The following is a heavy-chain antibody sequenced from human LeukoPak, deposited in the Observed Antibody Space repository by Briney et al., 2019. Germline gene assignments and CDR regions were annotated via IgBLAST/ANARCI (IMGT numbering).Heavy chain of an antibody. CDR1: GVSISTNY. J-gene: IGHJ3*02. CDR2: IYYSGST. CDR3: ARRRSSDDSSAAFDI. V-gene: IGHV4-59*01. D-gene: IGHD3-22*01. Sequence: PSETLSLTCTVSGVSISTNYWSWVRQPPGKGLEWIAYIYYSGSTNYNPSLKSRVTMSVDTSSDQYSLKLSSVTAADTAVYYCARRRSSDDSSAAFDIWGQGTMVTVSS.